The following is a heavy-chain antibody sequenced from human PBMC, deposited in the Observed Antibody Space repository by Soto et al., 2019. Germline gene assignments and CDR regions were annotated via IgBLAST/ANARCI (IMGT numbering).Heavy chain of an antibody. CDR3: ARVVKLELQ. CDR1: GFTLSSYW. V-gene: IGHV3-7*03. CDR2: IKQDGSEK. Sequence: PGGSLRLSCAASGFTLSSYWMSWVRQAPGKGLEWVANIKQDGSEKYYVDSVKGRFTISRDNAKNSLYLQMNSLRAEDTAVYYCARVVKLELQWGQGTLVTVSS. D-gene: IGHD1-7*01. J-gene: IGHJ4*02.